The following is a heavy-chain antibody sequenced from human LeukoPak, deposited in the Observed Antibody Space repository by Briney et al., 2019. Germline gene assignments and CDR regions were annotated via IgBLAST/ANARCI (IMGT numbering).Heavy chain of an antibody. CDR3: ANTMPGAPDY. J-gene: IGHJ4*02. D-gene: IGHD4/OR15-4a*01. V-gene: IGHV3-30*18. CDR2: ISYDGSNK. CDR1: GFTFSSYG. Sequence: GGSLRLSCAASGFTFSSYGMHWVRQAPGKGLEWVAVISYDGSNKYYADSVKGRFTISRDNSKNTLYLQMNSLRAEDTAVYHCANTMPGAPDYWGQGTLVTVSS.